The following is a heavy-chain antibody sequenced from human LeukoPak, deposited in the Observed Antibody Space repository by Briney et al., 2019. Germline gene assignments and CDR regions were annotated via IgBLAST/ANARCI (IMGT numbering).Heavy chain of an antibody. V-gene: IGHV3-7*03. CDR2: MKQDGSDK. D-gene: IGHD3-22*01. J-gene: IGHJ1*01. Sequence: PGGSLRLSCAASGFTFSRYWMSWVRQTPEKGLECVADMKQDGSDKFYVDSVRGRFTFSRDNAKNPLYLPMNSLRVEDTALYYCARDPWADSSGFPLHHWGQGTLVTVSS. CDR1: GFTFSRYW. CDR3: ARDPWADSSGFPLHH.